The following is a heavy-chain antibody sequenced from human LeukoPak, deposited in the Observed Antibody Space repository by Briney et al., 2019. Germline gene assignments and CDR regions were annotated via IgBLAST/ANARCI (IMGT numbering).Heavy chain of an antibody. J-gene: IGHJ2*01. CDR2: IYHSGST. CDR3: ARVSGDYDSIYWYFDL. Sequence: PSETLSLTCAVSGGSISSSNWWSWVRQPPGKGLEWIGEIYHSGSTNYNPSLKSRVTISVDTSKNQFSLKLSSVTAADTAVYYCARVSGDYDSIYWYFDLWGRGTLVTVSS. CDR1: GGSISSSNW. D-gene: IGHD3-22*01. V-gene: IGHV4-4*02.